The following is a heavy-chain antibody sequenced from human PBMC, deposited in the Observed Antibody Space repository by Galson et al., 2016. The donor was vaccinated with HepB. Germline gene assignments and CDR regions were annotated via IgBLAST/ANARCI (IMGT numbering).Heavy chain of an antibody. CDR3: ARMVPNHFDL. D-gene: IGHD3-10*01. J-gene: IGHJ4*02. CDR1: GASISGSY. CDR2: LNSDGST. Sequence: SETLSLTCKVSGASISGSYWSWIRQSPGRGLEYIGHLNSDGSTQYSPSLKSRVTISVDKSKNQLSLRVTSVTAADAALYYCARMVPNHFDLWGQGTVVAVSS. V-gene: IGHV4-59*01.